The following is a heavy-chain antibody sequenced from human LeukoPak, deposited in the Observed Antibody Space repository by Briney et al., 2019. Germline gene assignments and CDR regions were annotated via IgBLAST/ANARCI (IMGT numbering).Heavy chain of an antibody. V-gene: IGHV3-23*01. CDR3: AKGTAWYSSSWFFDH. J-gene: IGHJ4*02. D-gene: IGHD6-13*01. CDR1: GFAFSTYA. Sequence: HPGGSLRLSCAASGFAFSTYAMTWVRQAPGKGLEWISAIGGSGGNINYADSVRGRFTISRDNSKNTLYMQMNSLRAEDTAVYFCAKGTAWYSSSWFFDHWGQGALVTVSS. CDR2: IGGSGGNI.